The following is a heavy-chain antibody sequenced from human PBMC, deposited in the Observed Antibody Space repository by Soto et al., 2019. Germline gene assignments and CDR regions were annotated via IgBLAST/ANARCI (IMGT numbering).Heavy chain of an antibody. CDR3: AKRSSSSTFDY. V-gene: IGHV3-23*01. D-gene: IGHD6-6*01. J-gene: IGHJ4*02. CDR1: GFTFSSYA. Sequence: EVQLLESGGGLVQPGESLRLSCAASGFTFSSYAMSWVRQAPGKGLEWVSVISGSDDSTYYADSVKGRFTISRDNSKNTVDLQMNSLRAEDTAVYFCAKRSSSSTFDYWGQGTLVTVSS. CDR2: ISGSDDST.